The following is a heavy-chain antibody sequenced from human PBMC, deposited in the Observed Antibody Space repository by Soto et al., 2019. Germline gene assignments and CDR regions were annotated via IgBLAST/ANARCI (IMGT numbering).Heavy chain of an antibody. CDR3: ASAITGTHGHGFHI. J-gene: IGHJ3*02. CDR2: IRSKGYGGTS. D-gene: IGHD1-7*01. Sequence: EVQLVESGGGLVKPGRSLRLSCSASGFTFGDKAMSWFRQAPGKGLEWIGFIRSKGYGGTSEYVASLKGRFTISRDDFKAIAYLQMNSLKTEDTALYYCASAITGTHGHGFHIWGQGTLVTVSS. CDR1: GFTFGDKA. V-gene: IGHV3-49*05.